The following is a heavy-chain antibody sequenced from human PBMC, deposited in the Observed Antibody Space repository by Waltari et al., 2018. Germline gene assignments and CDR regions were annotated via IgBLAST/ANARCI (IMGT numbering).Heavy chain of an antibody. D-gene: IGHD3-3*01. CDR1: GFTFSSYA. CDR3: AIFGVVILRGEVDY. Sequence: EVQLLESGGGLVQPGGSLRLSCAASGFTFSSYAMSWVRQAAWRGPGKRLGWVFAVWGSGGRAYYADSVEGRLPISRDNSKNTVYLQRNSLRGEETAVYYCAIFGVVILRGEVDYWGQGTLVTVSS. V-gene: IGHV3-23*01. CDR2: VWGSGGRA. J-gene: IGHJ4*02.